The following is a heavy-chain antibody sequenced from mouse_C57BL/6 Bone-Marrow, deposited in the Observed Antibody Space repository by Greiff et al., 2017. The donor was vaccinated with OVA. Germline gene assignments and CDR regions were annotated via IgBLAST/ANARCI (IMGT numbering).Heavy chain of an antibody. V-gene: IGHV2-5*01. CDR3: AKNGGTTGAMDY. CDR1: GFSLTSYG. CDR2: IWRGGST. D-gene: IGHD1-1*01. Sequence: QVQLKQSGPGLVQPSQSLSITCTVSGFSLTSYGVHWVRQSPGKGLEWLGVIWRGGSTDYNAAFMSRLSITKDNSKSQVFFKMNSLEADDTAIDYGAKNGGTTGAMDYWGQGTSVTVSS. J-gene: IGHJ4*01.